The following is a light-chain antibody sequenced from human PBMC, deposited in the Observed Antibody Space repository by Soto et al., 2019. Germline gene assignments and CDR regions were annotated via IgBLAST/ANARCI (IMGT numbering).Light chain of an antibody. J-gene: IGLJ1*01. CDR1: SSDVGGYNY. Sequence: LTQPASVSGSPGQSITISCTGTSSDVGGYNYVSWYQQHPGKAPKLMIYDVSNRPSGVSNRFSGSKSGNTAALTISGLQAEDEADYYCSSYTSSSTGVFGTGTKVTVL. V-gene: IGLV2-14*01. CDR3: SSYTSSSTGV. CDR2: DVS.